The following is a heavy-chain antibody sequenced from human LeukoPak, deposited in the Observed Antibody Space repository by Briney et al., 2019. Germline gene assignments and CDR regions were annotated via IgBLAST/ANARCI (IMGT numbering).Heavy chain of an antibody. D-gene: IGHD3-10*01. CDR2: IDYIGTI. CDR1: GGSISSGGYY. J-gene: IGHJ4*02. CDR3: AREGRGGSGTPNDY. Sequence: SETLSLTCTVSGGSISSGGYYWSWIRQHPGKDPEWIGHIDYIGTIYYNPSLKSRVIVSVDTSQNQFSLRLSSVTAADTAVYYCAREGRGGSGTPNDYWGQGTLVTVSS. V-gene: IGHV4-31*03.